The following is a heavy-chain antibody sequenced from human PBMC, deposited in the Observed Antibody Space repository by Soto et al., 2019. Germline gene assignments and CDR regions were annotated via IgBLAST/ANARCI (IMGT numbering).Heavy chain of an antibody. J-gene: IGHJ5*02. CDR1: GGSISYNSYY. V-gene: IGHV4-39*02. Sequence: QLKLQESGPGLVKPSETLSLTCSVSGGSISYNSYYWGWIRQPPGKGLGWVGGIFYTGTTYYSPSLKDRVTISVDTSKNSFSLNLTSVTAADTAVYFCARLVVVAPVANAWGQGTLVTVSS. CDR3: ARLVVVAPVANA. CDR2: IFYTGTT. D-gene: IGHD2-2*01.